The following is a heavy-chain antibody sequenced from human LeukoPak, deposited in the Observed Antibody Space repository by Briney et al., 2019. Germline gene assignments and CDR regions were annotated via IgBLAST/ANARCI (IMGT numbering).Heavy chain of an antibody. D-gene: IGHD1-26*01. Sequence: GGSLRLSCAASGFMFDDYGMSWVRQAPGKGLEWVSGINWNGGSTGYADSVKGRFIISRDNTKNSLYLQMNSLRAEDTAFYYCARDAPGIVGAPGGGTWGQGTLVTVSS. CDR3: ARDAPGIVGAPGGGT. J-gene: IGHJ5*02. CDR2: INWNGGST. V-gene: IGHV3-20*04. CDR1: GFMFDDYG.